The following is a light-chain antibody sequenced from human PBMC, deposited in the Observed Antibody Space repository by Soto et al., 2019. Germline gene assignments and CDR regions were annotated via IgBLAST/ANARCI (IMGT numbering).Light chain of an antibody. CDR2: DAS. J-gene: IGKJ4*01. CDR1: QSVSSY. Sequence: EIVFTQSPATLSLSPGERATLSCRASQSVSSYLAWYQQKPGQAPRILIYDASNRETGIPARFSGSGSGTDCTLTISSLGPEDVEVYYRQQYGRSTSTFGGGTKVDIK. V-gene: IGKV3-11*01. CDR3: QQYGRSTST.